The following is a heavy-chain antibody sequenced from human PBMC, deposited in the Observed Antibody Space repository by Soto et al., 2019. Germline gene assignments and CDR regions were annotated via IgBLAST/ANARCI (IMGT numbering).Heavy chain of an antibody. J-gene: IGHJ4*02. Sequence: SETLSLTCTVSGGSISSYYWSWIRQPPGKGLEWIGYIYYSGSTNYNPSLKSRVTISVDTSKNQFSLKLSSVTAADTAVYYCARLSCSSTSCYDYFDYWGQGTLVTVSS. D-gene: IGHD2-2*01. CDR1: GGSISSYY. V-gene: IGHV4-59*01. CDR3: ARLSCSSTSCYDYFDY. CDR2: IYYSGST.